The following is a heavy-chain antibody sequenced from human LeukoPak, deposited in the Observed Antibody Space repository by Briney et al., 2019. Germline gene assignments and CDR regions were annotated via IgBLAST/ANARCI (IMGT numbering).Heavy chain of an antibody. CDR2: ISSSGSNI. CDR3: ARGWISDSFDY. D-gene: IGHD5-12*01. CDR1: GFTFSSYE. Sequence: GGSLRLSCAASGFTFSSYEMNWVRQAPGKGLEWVSYISSSGSNIYYADSVKGRFTISRDNAKNSLYLQMNSLRAEDTAVYYCARGWISDSFDYWGQGTLVTVSS. J-gene: IGHJ4*02. V-gene: IGHV3-48*03.